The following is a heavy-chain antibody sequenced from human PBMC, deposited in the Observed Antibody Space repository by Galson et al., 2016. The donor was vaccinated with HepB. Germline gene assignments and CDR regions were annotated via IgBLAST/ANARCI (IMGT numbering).Heavy chain of an antibody. CDR1: GFTVSSNY. Sequence: SLRLSCAASGFTVSSNYMSWVRQAPGKGLEWVSVIYSGGSTYYADSVKGRFTISRDNSENTLYLQMNSLRAEDTAVYYCATPVTGYSSSWYGPFDYWGQGTLVTVSS. CDR2: IYSGGST. J-gene: IGHJ4*02. V-gene: IGHV3-53*01. CDR3: ATPVTGYSSSWYGPFDY. D-gene: IGHD6-13*01.